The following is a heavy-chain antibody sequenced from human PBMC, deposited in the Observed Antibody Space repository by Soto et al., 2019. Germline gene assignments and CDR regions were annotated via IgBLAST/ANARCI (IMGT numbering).Heavy chain of an antibody. J-gene: IGHJ6*02. D-gene: IGHD4-17*01. Sequence: SETLSLTCAVSGGSISSSNWWSWVRQPPGKGLEWIGDIYHSGSTNYNPSLKSRVTISVDKSKNQFSLKLSSVTAADTAVYYCARVQTTVAGYYYYGMDVWGQGTTVTVSS. V-gene: IGHV4-4*02. CDR1: GGSISSSNW. CDR3: ARVQTTVAGYYYYGMDV. CDR2: IYHSGST.